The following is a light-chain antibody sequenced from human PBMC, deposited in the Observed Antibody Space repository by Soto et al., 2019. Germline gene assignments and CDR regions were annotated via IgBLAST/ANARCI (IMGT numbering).Light chain of an antibody. CDR3: QQYKNYSRT. V-gene: IGKV1-5*01. CDR2: DAS. CDR1: HSITNW. Sequence: DIQMTQSPSTLSASVGDRVTITCRASHSITNWLAWYQQKPGKAPKLLIYDASHLEIGVPSRFSGSGFGTEFTLTISSLQPDDFATYYCQQYKNYSRTFGQGTKVDI. J-gene: IGKJ1*01.